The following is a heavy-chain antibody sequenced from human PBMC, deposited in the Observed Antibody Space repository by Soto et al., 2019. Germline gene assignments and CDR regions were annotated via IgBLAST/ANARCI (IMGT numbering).Heavy chain of an antibody. CDR1: GGAFNGYY. D-gene: IGHD3-10*01. V-gene: IGHV4-34*01. Sequence: QVHLQQWGAGLLKPSETLSLTCAVNGGAFNGYYWTWNRQSPGKGLQWIGEINHSGTVDYNPSLKSRVTFSIDTSKKQFSLTLTSVTAADTAVYYCARAGAALVRGSIGGFDYWGQGTLVTVSS. CDR2: INHSGTV. J-gene: IGHJ4*02. CDR3: ARAGAALVRGSIGGFDY.